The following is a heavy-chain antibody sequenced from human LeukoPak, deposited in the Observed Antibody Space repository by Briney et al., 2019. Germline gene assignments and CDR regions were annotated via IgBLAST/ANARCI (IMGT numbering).Heavy chain of an antibody. Sequence: GGSLRLSCAASGLTFDDYGMSWVRQAPGKGLEWVSGINWNGGSTGYADSVKGRFTISRDNAKNSLYLQMNSLRAEDTALYYCARWITVGAGNWFDPWGQGTLVTVSS. CDR2: INWNGGST. D-gene: IGHD1-26*01. V-gene: IGHV3-20*04. CDR3: ARWITVGAGNWFDP. J-gene: IGHJ5*02. CDR1: GLTFDDYG.